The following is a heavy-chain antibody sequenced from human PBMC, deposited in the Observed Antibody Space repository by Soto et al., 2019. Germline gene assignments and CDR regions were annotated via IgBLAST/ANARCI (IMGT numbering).Heavy chain of an antibody. CDR3: ARRGFWSGYFSYYYYGMDV. CDR2: IKQDGSEK. CDR1: GFTFSSYW. D-gene: IGHD3-3*01. J-gene: IGHJ6*02. V-gene: IGHV3-7*01. Sequence: GGSLRLSCAASGFTFSSYWMSWVRQAPGKGLEWVANIKQDGSEKYYVDSVKGRFTISRDNAKNSLYLQMNSLRAEDTAVYYCARRGFWSGYFSYYYYGMDVWGQGTTVTVSS.